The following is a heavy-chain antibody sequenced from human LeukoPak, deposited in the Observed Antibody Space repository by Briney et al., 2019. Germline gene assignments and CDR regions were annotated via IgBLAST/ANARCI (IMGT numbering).Heavy chain of an antibody. D-gene: IGHD3-22*01. J-gene: IGHJ4*02. Sequence: ASVKVSCKASGYTFTSYDINWVRQATGQGLEWMGWMNPNSGNTGYAQKFQGRVTITADKSTSTAYMELSSLRSEDTAVYYCARDAPLYYDSSGLGGDYWGQGTLVTVSS. CDR3: ARDAPLYYDSSGLGGDY. V-gene: IGHV1-8*01. CDR1: GYTFTSYD. CDR2: MNPNSGNT.